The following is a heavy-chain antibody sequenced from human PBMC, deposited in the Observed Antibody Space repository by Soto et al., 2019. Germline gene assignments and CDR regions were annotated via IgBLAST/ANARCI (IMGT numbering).Heavy chain of an antibody. V-gene: IGHV3-30-3*01. CDR1: GFSFSTYA. D-gene: IGHD4-4*01. CDR2: ISYDGNDK. Sequence: QVQLVESGGGVVQPGRSLRLSCAASGFSFSTYAMHWVRQAPGKGLEWVAVISYDGNDKNYGDSGEGRFTISRDNSKNTLYLLMNSLRAEDTAVYYCARDQGSTITQGDWFDPWGQGTLVTVSS. J-gene: IGHJ5*02. CDR3: ARDQGSTITQGDWFDP.